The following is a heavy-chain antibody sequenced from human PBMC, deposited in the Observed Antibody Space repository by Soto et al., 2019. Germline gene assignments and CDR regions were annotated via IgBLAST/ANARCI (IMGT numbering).Heavy chain of an antibody. J-gene: IGHJ5*02. Sequence: GASVKVSCKASGFSFTGYYIHWLRQAPGQGLEWMGWINAHSGGTEYAQKFQGRVTLTRDTSIATAYLTLTGLTSGDTALYYCAKDLTRQLAYWLDPWGQGTQVTVSS. CDR1: GFSFTGYY. CDR3: AKDLTRQLAYWLDP. V-gene: IGHV1-2*02. CDR2: INAHSGGT. D-gene: IGHD3-16*01.